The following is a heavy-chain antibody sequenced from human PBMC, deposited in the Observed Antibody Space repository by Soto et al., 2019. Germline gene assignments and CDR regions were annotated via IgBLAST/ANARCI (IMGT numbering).Heavy chain of an antibody. V-gene: IGHV4-31*03. Sequence: SETLSLTCTVSGGSISSGGYYWSWIRQHPGKGLEWIGYIYYSGSTYYNPSLKSRVTISVDTSKNQFSLKLSSVTAADTAVYYCARGFLVYGTFDYWGQGTLVTVSS. CDR1: GGSISSGGYY. CDR2: IYYSGST. D-gene: IGHD2-8*01. CDR3: ARGFLVYGTFDY. J-gene: IGHJ4*02.